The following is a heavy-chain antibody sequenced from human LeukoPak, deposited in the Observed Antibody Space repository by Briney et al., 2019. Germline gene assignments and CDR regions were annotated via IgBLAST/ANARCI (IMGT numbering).Heavy chain of an antibody. V-gene: IGHV3-11*04. D-gene: IGHD6-6*01. Sequence: PGGSLRLSCAASGFTFSDYYMSWIRQAPGTGREWGSYISSSSSNIYYADSGKGRFTVSKDKSKNTLYLQMSSLRADDTAVYYCARGHGLDWGQGTLVTVSS. J-gene: IGHJ4*02. CDR1: GFTFSDYY. CDR3: ARGHGLD. CDR2: ISSSSSNI.